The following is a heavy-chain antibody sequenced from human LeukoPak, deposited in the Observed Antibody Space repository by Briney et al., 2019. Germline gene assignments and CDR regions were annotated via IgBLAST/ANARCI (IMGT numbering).Heavy chain of an antibody. CDR2: ITGSGGNT. V-gene: IGHV3-23*01. Sequence: PGGSLRLSCAASGFTFSNYAMSWVRQAPGKRPERVSAITGSGGNTYHADSVKGRFTISRDNSKNTVFLQINSLRAEDTAVYYCAKWGDYDVLTGYYVSDYWGQGTLVTVSS. J-gene: IGHJ4*02. CDR1: GFTFSNYA. D-gene: IGHD3-9*01. CDR3: AKWGDYDVLTGYYVSDY.